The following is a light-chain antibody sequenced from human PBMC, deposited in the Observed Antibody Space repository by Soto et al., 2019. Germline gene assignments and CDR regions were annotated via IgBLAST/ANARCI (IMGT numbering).Light chain of an antibody. CDR1: QSVSSN. Sequence: EIVMPQSPATLSVSPGERATLSCRASQSVSSNLAWYQQKPGRAHRLLIYGASSRATGIPDRFSGSGSGTDFTLTISRLEPEDFAMYYCQQYGYLVTFGGGTKVDIK. CDR2: GAS. J-gene: IGKJ4*01. CDR3: QQYGYLVT. V-gene: IGKV3D-15*01.